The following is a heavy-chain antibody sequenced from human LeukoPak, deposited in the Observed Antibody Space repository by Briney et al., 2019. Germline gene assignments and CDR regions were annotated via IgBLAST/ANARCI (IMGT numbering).Heavy chain of an antibody. J-gene: IGHJ4*02. CDR1: GFTFSSYG. CDR2: IRYDGSNK. V-gene: IGHV3-30*02. D-gene: IGHD5-18*01. Sequence: GGSLRLSCAASGFTFSSYGRHWVRQAPGRGLVWVAFIRYDGSNKYYADSGKGRLPFSRANSKNTLYLQMNSLRAEDTAVYYCAKDLSYGRGGFDYWGQGTLVTVSS. CDR3: AKDLSYGRGGFDY.